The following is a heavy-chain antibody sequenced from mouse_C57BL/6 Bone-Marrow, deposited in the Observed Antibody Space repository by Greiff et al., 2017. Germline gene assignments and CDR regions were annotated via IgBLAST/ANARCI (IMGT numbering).Heavy chain of an antibody. CDR3: ARNGRWYPYYAMDY. Sequence: EVQVVQSGGDLVKPGGSLKLSCAASGFTFSSYGMSWVLQTPDKRLEWVATISSGGSYTYYPDSVKGRVTLSTENSKNTLYLQMSRLKSQDTAMYYCARNGRWYPYYAMDYWGQGTSVTVSS. CDR1: GFTFSSYG. J-gene: IGHJ4*01. CDR2: ISSGGSYT. D-gene: IGHD2-1*01. V-gene: IGHV5-6*01.